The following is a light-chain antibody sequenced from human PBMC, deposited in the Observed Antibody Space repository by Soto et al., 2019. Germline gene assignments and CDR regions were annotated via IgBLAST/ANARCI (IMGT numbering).Light chain of an antibody. Sequence: QSALAQPASVSGSPGQSITISCTGTSSDIGDYNYVSWYQQHPGKAPKLMIYDVTIRPSGVSNRFSGSKSGNTASLNISGLQAEDEADYYCSSYTSHNTLYVFGSGTKLTVL. CDR2: DVT. V-gene: IGLV2-14*03. CDR3: SSYTSHNTLYV. CDR1: SSDIGDYNY. J-gene: IGLJ1*01.